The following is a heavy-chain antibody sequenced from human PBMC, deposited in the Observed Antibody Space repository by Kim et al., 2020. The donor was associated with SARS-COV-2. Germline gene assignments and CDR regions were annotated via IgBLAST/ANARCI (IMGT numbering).Heavy chain of an antibody. CDR3: ARDRLFKGTAFDY. CDR1: GFTFSSYA. D-gene: IGHD1-1*01. Sequence: GGSLRLSCAASGFTFSSYAMHWVRQAPGKGLEWVAVISYDGSNKYYADSVKGRFTISRDNSKNTLYLQMNSLRAEDTAVYYCARDRLFKGTAFDYWGQGT. V-gene: IGHV3-30*04. CDR2: ISYDGSNK. J-gene: IGHJ4*02.